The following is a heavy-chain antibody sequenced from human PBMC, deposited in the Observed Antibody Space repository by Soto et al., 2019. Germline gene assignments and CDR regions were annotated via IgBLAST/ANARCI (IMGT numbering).Heavy chain of an antibody. J-gene: IGHJ4*02. D-gene: IGHD2-8*01. V-gene: IGHV4-39*01. CDR2: VYYRGRS. CDR1: GGSVSNSNYY. Sequence: SETLSRTWTVSGGSVSNSNYYWVWVRRSPGKGLEWIGSVYYRGRSYSKSSVKSRVTISVDTSKNQFSLNLNSVTASDTAVYYCVSQRTSVLTQAYFDYWGPGALVTVSS. CDR3: VSQRTSVLTQAYFDY.